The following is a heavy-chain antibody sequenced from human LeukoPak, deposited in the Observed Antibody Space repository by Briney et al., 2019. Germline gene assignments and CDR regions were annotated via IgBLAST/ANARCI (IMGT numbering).Heavy chain of an antibody. CDR1: GGSISSGSYY. Sequence: PSETLSLTCTVSGGSISSGSYYWSWIRQPAGKGLEWIGRIYTSGSTNYNPSLKSRVTISVDTSKNQFSLKLSSVTAADTAVYYCARGDAYCGGDCYSNAFDIWGQGTMVTVSS. CDR2: IYTSGST. V-gene: IGHV4-61*02. J-gene: IGHJ3*02. CDR3: ARGDAYCGGDCYSNAFDI. D-gene: IGHD2-21*01.